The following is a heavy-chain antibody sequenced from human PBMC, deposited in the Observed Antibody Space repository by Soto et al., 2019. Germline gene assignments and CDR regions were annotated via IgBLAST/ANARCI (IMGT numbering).Heavy chain of an antibody. Sequence: GGSLRLSCAASGFTFSSYGMHWVRQAPGKGLEWVAVISYDGSNKYYADSVKGRFTISRDNSKNTLYLQMNSLRAEDTAVYYCAKDADIVVVPAALYMDVWGKGTTVTVSS. V-gene: IGHV3-30*18. CDR2: ISYDGSNK. D-gene: IGHD2-2*01. CDR1: GFTFSSYG. CDR3: AKDADIVVVPAALYMDV. J-gene: IGHJ6*03.